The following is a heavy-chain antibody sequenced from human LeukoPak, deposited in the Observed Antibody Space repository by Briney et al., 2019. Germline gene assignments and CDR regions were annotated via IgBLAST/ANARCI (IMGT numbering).Heavy chain of an antibody. V-gene: IGHV3-74*01. J-gene: IGHJ4*02. CDR1: RFTFSSYW. CDR3: ARGTRRQPLGFDY. D-gene: IGHD1/OR15-1a*01. CDR2: INSDGSST. Sequence: PGGSLRLSCAASRFTFSSYWMHWVRQAPGKGLVWVSRINSDGSSTSYADSVKGRFTISRDNAKNTLYLQMNSLRAEDTAVYYCARGTRRQPLGFDYWGQGTLVTVSS.